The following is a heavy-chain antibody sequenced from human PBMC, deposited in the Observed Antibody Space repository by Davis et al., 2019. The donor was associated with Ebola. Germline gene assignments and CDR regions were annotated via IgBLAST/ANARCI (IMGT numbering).Heavy chain of an antibody. V-gene: IGHV3-30*03. CDR2: TSHDGRNQ. D-gene: IGHD6-19*01. Sequence: PGGSLRLSCAASGFALSDYGMHWVRQAPGKGLEWVAHTSHDGRNQDYADSVKGRFTISRDNSQNALHLQMNSLRDEDTAVYYCTRDTRSSGWYGDFDSWGQGTLVTVSS. CDR1: GFALSDYG. J-gene: IGHJ4*02. CDR3: TRDTRSSGWYGDFDS.